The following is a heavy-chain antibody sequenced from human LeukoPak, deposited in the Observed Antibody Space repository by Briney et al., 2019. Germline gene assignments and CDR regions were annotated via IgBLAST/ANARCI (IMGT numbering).Heavy chain of an antibody. CDR2: IASDGSST. D-gene: IGHD4-23*01. CDR1: GFAFSSYW. Sequence: GGSLRLPCAASGFAFSSYWMNWVRRAPGKGLVWVSRIASDGSSTTYADSVKGRFSISRDNAKNTLYLQMNSLRVEDTAVYYCARGRPHGNDYWGQRTLVTVSS. V-gene: IGHV3-74*01. CDR3: ARGRPHGNDY. J-gene: IGHJ4*02.